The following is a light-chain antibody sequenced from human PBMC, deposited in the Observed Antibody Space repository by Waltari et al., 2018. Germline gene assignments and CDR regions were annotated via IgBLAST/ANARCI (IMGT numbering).Light chain of an antibody. CDR1: QSVTGY. Sequence: DIQMTQSPSSLSASVGDRVTISCRASQSVTGYLNWYQQKPGKAPTLLIYEASRLHSGVPSRFSGSQSGTDFTLTISFLQPEDFATYYCQQSDTNPIAFGQGTRLEIK. CDR3: QQSDTNPIA. V-gene: IGKV1-39*01. J-gene: IGKJ5*01. CDR2: EAS.